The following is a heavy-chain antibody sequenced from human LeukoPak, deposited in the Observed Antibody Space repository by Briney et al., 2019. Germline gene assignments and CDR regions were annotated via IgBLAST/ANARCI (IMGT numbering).Heavy chain of an antibody. Sequence: QSGGSLRLSCAASGFTFSSYSMNWVRQAPGKGLEWVANIKEDGSEKYYVDSVRGRFTLSRDNAKNSLYLQMNSLRAEDTAVYYCARRFIAAAFFDHWGQGTLVAVSS. CDR3: ARRFIAAAFFDH. D-gene: IGHD6-13*01. CDR2: IKEDGSEK. V-gene: IGHV3-7*01. CDR1: GFTFSSYS. J-gene: IGHJ4*02.